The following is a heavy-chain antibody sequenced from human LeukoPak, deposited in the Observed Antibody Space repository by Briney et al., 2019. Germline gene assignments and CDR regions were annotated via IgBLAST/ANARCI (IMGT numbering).Heavy chain of an antibody. D-gene: IGHD3-3*01. Sequence: GGSLRLSCAASGFTFSSYGMHWVRQAPGKGLEWVAVIWYDGSNKYYADSVKGRFTISRDNSKNTLYLQMNSLRAEDTAVYYCAKDSRDFWSGYPTPDYWGQGTLVTVSS. J-gene: IGHJ4*02. CDR1: GFTFSSYG. CDR3: AKDSRDFWSGYPTPDY. CDR2: IWYDGSNK. V-gene: IGHV3-33*06.